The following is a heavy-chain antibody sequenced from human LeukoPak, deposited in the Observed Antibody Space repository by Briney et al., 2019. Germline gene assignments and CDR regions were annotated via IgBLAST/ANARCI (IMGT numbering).Heavy chain of an antibody. V-gene: IGHV1-2*02. J-gene: IGHJ3*02. CDR1: GYTFTGYY. CDR3: ARERRYYGSGSYYNNAFDI. CDR2: INPNSGGT. D-gene: IGHD3-10*01. Sequence: ASVKVSCKASGYTFTGYYMHWVRQAPGQGLEWMGWINPNSGGTNYAQKFQGRVTMTRDTSISTAYMELSRLRSDDTAVYYCARERRYYGSGSYYNNAFDIWGQGTMVTVSS.